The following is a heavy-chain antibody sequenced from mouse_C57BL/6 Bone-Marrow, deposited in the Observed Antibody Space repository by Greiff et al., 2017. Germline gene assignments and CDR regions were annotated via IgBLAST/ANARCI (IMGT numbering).Heavy chain of an antibody. D-gene: IGHD1-1*01. CDR2: SRNKANDYTT. CDR1: GFTFSDFY. J-gene: IGHJ1*03. CDR3: ARDAHYYGSSHWYFDV. Sequence: EVNLVESGGGLVQSGRSLRLSCATSGFTFSDFYMEWVRQAPGKGLEWIAASRNKANDYTTEYSASVKGRFIVSRDTSQSILYLQMNALRAEDTAIYYCARDAHYYGSSHWYFDVWGTGTTVTVSS. V-gene: IGHV7-1*01.